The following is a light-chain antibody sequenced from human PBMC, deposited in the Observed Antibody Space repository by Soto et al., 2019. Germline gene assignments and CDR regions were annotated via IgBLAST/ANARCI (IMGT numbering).Light chain of an antibody. CDR2: LCS. Sequence: EIVMTQSPLSLTVTPGEPASISCKSTQSLLHSNGNTFLDWYMQKPGQSPQLLIYLCSRRAPGAPDRVSGSGSGTDFTLRISTVEADDAGIYYCMQALQTPRTFGQGTKLDI. CDR1: QSLLHSNGNTF. V-gene: IGKV2-28*01. J-gene: IGKJ1*01. CDR3: MQALQTPRT.